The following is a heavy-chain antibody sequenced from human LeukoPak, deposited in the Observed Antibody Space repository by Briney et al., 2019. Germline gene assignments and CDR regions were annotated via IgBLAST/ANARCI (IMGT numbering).Heavy chain of an antibody. V-gene: IGHV3-7*01. CDR1: GFTFSSYW. D-gene: IGHD1-26*01. J-gene: IGHJ4*02. CDR2: INQDGSVK. Sequence: PGGSLRLSCSASGFTFSSYWMSWVRQAPGKGLEWVVNINQDGSVKYHGDSVKGRFTISRDNARNSLYLQMNSLRAEDTAMFYCAREGVGATDYWGQGTLVTVSS. CDR3: AREGVGATDY.